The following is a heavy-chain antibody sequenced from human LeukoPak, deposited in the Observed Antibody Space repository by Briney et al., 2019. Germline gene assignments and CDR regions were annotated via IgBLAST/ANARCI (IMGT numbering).Heavy chain of an antibody. J-gene: IGHJ4*02. CDR1: GFTFNTYS. CDR3: ARSLGFYDSSGAYYFDS. D-gene: IGHD3-22*01. Sequence: PGGSLRLSCAASGFTFNTYSMNWVRQAPGKGLEWVSSISSRSTYIYYADSVMGRFTISRDNAKNSLYLQMNSLRAEDTAVYYCARSLGFYDSSGAYYFDSWGPGTLLTVSS. V-gene: IGHV3-21*01. CDR2: ISSRSTYI.